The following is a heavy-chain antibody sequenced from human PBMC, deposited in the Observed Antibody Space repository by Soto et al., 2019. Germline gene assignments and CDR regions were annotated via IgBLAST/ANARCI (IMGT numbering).Heavy chain of an antibody. CDR1: GFSLSNARMG. Sequence: GSGPTLVNPTETLTLTCTVSGFSLSNARMGVSWIRQPPGKALEWLAHIFSNDEKSYSTSLKSRLTISKDTSKSQVVLTMTNMDPVDTATYYCARILGCSGGSCYSFYYYGMDVWGQGTTVTVSS. V-gene: IGHV2-26*01. CDR2: IFSNDEK. D-gene: IGHD2-15*01. CDR3: ARILGCSGGSCYSFYYYGMDV. J-gene: IGHJ6*02.